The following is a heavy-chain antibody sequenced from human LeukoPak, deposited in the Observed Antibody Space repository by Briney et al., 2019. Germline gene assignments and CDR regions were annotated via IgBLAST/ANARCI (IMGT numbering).Heavy chain of an antibody. CDR2: IAPSGGTT. CDR3: AKGSGRPNWFDP. D-gene: IGHD3-10*01. Sequence: PGRSLRLSCAASGLTFSGYAMSWVRQAPGKGLEWVSTIAPSGGTTYYAGSVKGRFTISRDNSKNTLYLQMNSLRAEDTAVYYCAKGSGRPNWFDPWGQGTLVTVSS. CDR1: GLTFSGYA. J-gene: IGHJ5*02. V-gene: IGHV3-23*01.